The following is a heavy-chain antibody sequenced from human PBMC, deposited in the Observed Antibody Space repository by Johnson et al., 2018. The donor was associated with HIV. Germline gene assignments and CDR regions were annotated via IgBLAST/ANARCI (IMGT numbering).Heavy chain of an antibody. CDR1: GFTFSDYY. CDR3: ARAVCRGGRCYSHDAFDI. Sequence: VQLVESGGGLVQPGGSLRLSCAASGFTFSDYYMNWIRQAPGKGLEWVSTIGTAGDTYYPGSVKGRFTVSREDAKNSLYLQMNSLRAGDTALYYCARAVCRGGRCYSHDAFDIWGQGTMVTVSS. CDR2: IGTAGDT. D-gene: IGHD2-15*01. J-gene: IGHJ3*02. V-gene: IGHV3-13*01.